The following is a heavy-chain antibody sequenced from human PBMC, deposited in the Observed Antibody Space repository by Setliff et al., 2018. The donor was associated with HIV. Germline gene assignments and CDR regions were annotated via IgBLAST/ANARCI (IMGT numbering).Heavy chain of an antibody. J-gene: IGHJ4*02. Sequence: ASVKVSCKASGDIFSYQTYSWVRQAPGQGLEWMGSIIPMVGFANYEGKFQGRVTIIADASTNTTYLDLTSLRSEDTALYFCARQAGHVGDHFDYWGQGTLVTVSS. CDR3: ARQAGHVGDHFDY. V-gene: IGHV1-69*02. CDR2: IIPMVGFA. D-gene: IGHD2-21*01. CDR1: GDIFSYQT.